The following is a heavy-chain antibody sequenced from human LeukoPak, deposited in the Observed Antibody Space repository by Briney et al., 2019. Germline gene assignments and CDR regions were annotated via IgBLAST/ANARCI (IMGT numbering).Heavy chain of an antibody. J-gene: IGHJ4*02. D-gene: IGHD1-26*01. CDR1: GFTFSSYG. V-gene: IGHV3-30*18. CDR2: IAFDGSNQ. Sequence: GGSLRLSCAASGFTFSSYGMHWVRQAPGKGLEWVALIAFDGSNQYYADSVKGRFTISRDNSKNTLYLQMNSLRAEDTAVYYCAKPPEVGATVGYFDYWGQGTLVTVSS. CDR3: AKPPEVGATVGYFDY.